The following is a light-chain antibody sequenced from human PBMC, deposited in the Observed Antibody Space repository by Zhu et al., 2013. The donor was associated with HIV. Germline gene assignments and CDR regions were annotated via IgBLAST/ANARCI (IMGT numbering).Light chain of an antibody. Sequence: DIVLTQSPGTLSLSPGERATLSCRASQSVRSSLAWYQQKSGQAPRLLIYGASNRAIGIPARFSGSGSGTDFNLTISSLLPEDFAVYYCQQRSNWPPTFGPGTTVDIK. CDR2: GAS. J-gene: IGKJ3*01. CDR3: QQRSNWPPT. CDR1: QSVRSS. V-gene: IGKV3-11*01.